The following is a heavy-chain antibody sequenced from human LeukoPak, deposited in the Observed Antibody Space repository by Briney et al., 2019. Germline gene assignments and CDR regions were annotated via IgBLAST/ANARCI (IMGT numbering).Heavy chain of an antibody. CDR2: IYYSGST. CDR3: ARAGYPGGYYFDY. Sequence: SETLSLTCTVSGGSISSYYWSWIRQPPGKGLEWIGYIYYSGSTNYNPSLKSRVTISVDTSKNQFSLKLSSVTAADTAVYYCARAGYPGGYYFDYWGQGTLVTVSS. V-gene: IGHV4-59*01. J-gene: IGHJ4*02. D-gene: IGHD1-1*01. CDR1: GGSISSYY.